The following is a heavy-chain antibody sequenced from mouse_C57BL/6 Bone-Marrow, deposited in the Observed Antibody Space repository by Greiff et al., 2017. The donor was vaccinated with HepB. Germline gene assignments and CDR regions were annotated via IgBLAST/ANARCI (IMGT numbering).Heavy chain of an antibody. CDR2: IYPGSGNT. D-gene: IGHD2-3*01. Sequence: QVQLQQSGAELVRPGASVKLSCKASGYTFTDYYINWVKQRPGQGLEWIARIYPGSGNTYYNEKFKGKATLTAEKSSSTAYMQLSSLTSEDSAVYFCARRRDGYYAMDYWGQGTSVTVSS. V-gene: IGHV1-76*01. CDR1: GYTFTDYY. J-gene: IGHJ4*01. CDR3: ARRRDGYYAMDY.